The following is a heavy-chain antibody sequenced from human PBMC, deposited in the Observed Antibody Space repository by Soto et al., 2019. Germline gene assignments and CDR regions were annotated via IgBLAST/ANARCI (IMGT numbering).Heavy chain of an antibody. Sequence: GGALRLSGAASGFTFSNNAMSWVRQAPVKGLDWVSVISDSGGDTHYADSVKGRFTISRDNSKNTLYLQMNSLRGEDTAVYYCAKDSPYSSSWYDFDYWGQGTPVTVSS. V-gene: IGHV3-23*01. D-gene: IGHD6-13*01. CDR2: ISDSGGDT. J-gene: IGHJ4*02. CDR3: AKDSPYSSSWYDFDY. CDR1: GFTFSNNA.